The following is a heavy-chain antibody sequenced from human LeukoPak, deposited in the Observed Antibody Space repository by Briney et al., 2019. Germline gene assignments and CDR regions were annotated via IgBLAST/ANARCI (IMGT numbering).Heavy chain of an antibody. CDR3: AKGELWFVKGTIDY. Sequence: GGSLRLSCAASGFTFSTYGMTWVRQAPGKGLEWVAVITYSGTTKYYEDSVKGRFTISRDNSKNTLYLQMNSLRPEDTALYYCAKGELWFVKGTIDYWGQGTLVTVSS. J-gene: IGHJ4*02. V-gene: IGHV3-30*18. CDR2: ITYSGTTK. D-gene: IGHD5-18*01. CDR1: GFTFSTYG.